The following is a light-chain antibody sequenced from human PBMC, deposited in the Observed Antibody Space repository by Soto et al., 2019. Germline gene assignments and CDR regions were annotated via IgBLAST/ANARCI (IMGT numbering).Light chain of an antibody. J-gene: IGLJ1*01. V-gene: IGLV1-40*01. CDR2: AYL. CDR1: SGKSGADYN. CDR3: HSYASSLTGYV. Sequence: QSVLTQPPAVSGTPGQRVRISCTGGSGKSGADYNVHWYQLLPASVPTLLIYAYLNPHSRATARFTGSKSGTSASLAITVLQAEDEADYYCHSYASSLTGYVVGASTKLTVL.